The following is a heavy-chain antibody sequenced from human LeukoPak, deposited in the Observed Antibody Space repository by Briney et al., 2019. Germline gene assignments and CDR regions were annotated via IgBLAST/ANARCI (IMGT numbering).Heavy chain of an antibody. CDR2: INPNSGGT. CDR3: ARYYDSSGYSSEYFQH. D-gene: IGHD3-22*01. V-gene: IGHV1-2*06. CDR1: GYTFTGYY. Sequence: ASVRVSCKASGYTFTGYYIHWVRQAPGQGLEWVGRINPNSGGTNYAQKFQGRVTMTRDTSIGTAYMELSRLRSDDTAVYYCARYYDSSGYSSEYFQHWGQGTLVTVSS. J-gene: IGHJ1*01.